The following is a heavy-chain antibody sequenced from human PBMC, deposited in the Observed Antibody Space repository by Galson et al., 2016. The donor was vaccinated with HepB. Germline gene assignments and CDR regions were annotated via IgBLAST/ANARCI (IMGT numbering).Heavy chain of an antibody. CDR2: IYPDNSDT. V-gene: IGHV5-51*01. CDR3: ARGLHGVSYYYMDV. J-gene: IGHJ6*03. D-gene: IGHD2-15*01. Sequence: QSGAEVKKPGASLKISCKGSGNSFNTYYIGWVRQMPGKGLEWMGIIYPDNSDTTYSPSFEGQVTISVDKSISTAYLQWSSLKASDTAIYYCARGLHGVSYYYMDVWGKGTSVTVSS. CDR1: GNSFNTYY.